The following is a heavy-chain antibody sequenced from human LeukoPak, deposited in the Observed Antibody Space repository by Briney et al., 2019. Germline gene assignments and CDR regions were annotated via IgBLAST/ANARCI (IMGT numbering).Heavy chain of an antibody. D-gene: IGHD5-24*01. CDR3: ATWLQMHF. V-gene: IGHV4-39*07. J-gene: IGHJ4*02. Sequence: SETLSRTCTVSGGSIRGSDFYWGWIHQPPGKGLEWIGTIYSTGSTYYNASLKSRVTISVDTSKNQFSLRLTSVAAADTAVYYCATWLQMHFWGQGTLVTVSS. CDR2: IYSTGST. CDR1: GGSIRGSDFY.